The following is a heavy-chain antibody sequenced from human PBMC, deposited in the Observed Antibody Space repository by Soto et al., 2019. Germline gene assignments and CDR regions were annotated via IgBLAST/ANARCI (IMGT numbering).Heavy chain of an antibody. CDR2: IWYDGSNK. CDR1: GFTFSSYG. D-gene: IGHD3-22*01. V-gene: IGHV3-33*01. Sequence: GGSLRLSCAASGFTFSSYGMHWVRQAPGKGLEWVAVIWYDGSNKYYADSVKGRFTISRDNSKNTLYLQMNSLRAEDTAVYYCARGNYYDSSGYLDYWGQGTLVTVSS. J-gene: IGHJ4*02. CDR3: ARGNYYDSSGYLDY.